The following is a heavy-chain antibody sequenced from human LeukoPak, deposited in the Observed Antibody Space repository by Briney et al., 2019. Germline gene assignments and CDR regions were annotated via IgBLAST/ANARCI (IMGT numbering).Heavy chain of an antibody. D-gene: IGHD6-6*01. Sequence: SETLSLTCTVSGGSISTYYWSWIRQPPGKGLEWIGYSFYSGSTYCNPSLKPRVTISVDTSKNQFSLRLSSVTAADTAVYYCARHRAYSSSSPFDYWGQGTLVTVSS. V-gene: IGHV4-59*08. CDR3: ARHRAYSSSSPFDY. CDR1: GGSISTYY. J-gene: IGHJ4*02. CDR2: SFYSGST.